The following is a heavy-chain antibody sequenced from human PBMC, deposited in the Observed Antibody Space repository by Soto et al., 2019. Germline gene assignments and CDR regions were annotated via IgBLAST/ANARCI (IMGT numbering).Heavy chain of an antibody. D-gene: IGHD1-26*01. Sequence: ASVKVSCKASGYTFTGYYMHWVRQAPGQGLEWMGWINPNSGGTNYAQKFQGWVTMTRDTSISTAYMELSRLRSDDTAVYYCARDTTNYYYYGMDVWGHGTTVTVSS. V-gene: IGHV1-2*04. CDR1: GYTFTGYY. CDR2: INPNSGGT. CDR3: ARDTTNYYYYGMDV. J-gene: IGHJ6*02.